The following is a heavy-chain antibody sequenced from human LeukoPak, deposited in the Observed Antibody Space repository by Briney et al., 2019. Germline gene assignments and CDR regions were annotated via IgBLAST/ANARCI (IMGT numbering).Heavy chain of an antibody. D-gene: IGHD3-22*01. J-gene: IGHJ4*02. V-gene: IGHV3-30*02. CDR2: IRYDGSKK. Sequence: PGGSLRLSCAASGFTFRSYGMHWVRQAPGKGLGGGAFIRYDGSKKYYADSVKGRFTISRDNSKNTLYLQMNSLRAEDTAVYYCAKGLRYYDSSDDSPRARHFDYWGQGTLVTVSS. CDR3: AKGLRYYDSSDDSPRARHFDY. CDR1: GFTFRSYG.